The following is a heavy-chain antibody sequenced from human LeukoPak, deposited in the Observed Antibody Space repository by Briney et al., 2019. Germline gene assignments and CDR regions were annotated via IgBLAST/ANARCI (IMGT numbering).Heavy chain of an antibody. V-gene: IGHV1-18*01. D-gene: IGHD3-3*01. Sequence: ASVKVSCKTSGYSFTNYGIAWVRQVPGQGLEWMGWISAYNGNTNYAQKLQGRVTMTTDTSTNTGYMELRSLRSDDTAVYYCARGVRDWFDPWGQGTLVTVSS. CDR1: GYSFTNYG. J-gene: IGHJ5*02. CDR3: ARGVRDWFDP. CDR2: ISAYNGNT.